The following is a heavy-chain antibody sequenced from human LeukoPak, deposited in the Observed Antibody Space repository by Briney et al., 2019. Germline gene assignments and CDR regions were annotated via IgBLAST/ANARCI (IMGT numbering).Heavy chain of an antibody. V-gene: IGHV3-21*01. CDR3: ARNNYDFWSGYYYYGMDV. Sequence: GGSLRLSCAASGFTFSSYSMNWVRQAPGKGLEGVSSISSSSSYIYYADSVKGRFTISRDNAKNSLYLQMNSLRAEDTAVYYCARNNYDFWSGYYYYGMDVWGQGTTVTVSS. J-gene: IGHJ6*02. CDR2: ISSSSSYI. D-gene: IGHD3-3*01. CDR1: GFTFSSYS.